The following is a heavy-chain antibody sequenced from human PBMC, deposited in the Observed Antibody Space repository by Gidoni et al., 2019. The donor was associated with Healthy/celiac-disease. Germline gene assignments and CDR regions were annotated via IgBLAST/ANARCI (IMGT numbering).Heavy chain of an antibody. CDR2: ISSSSSYI. Sequence: EVQLVESGGGLVKPGGSLRLSCAASGFTFSSYSRNWVRQAPGKGLEWVSAISSSSSYIYYADSVKGRFTISRDNAKNSLYRQMNSLRAEDTAVYYCARGDNWNLDYWGQGTLVTVSS. CDR1: GFTFSSYS. CDR3: ARGDNWNLDY. V-gene: IGHV3-21*01. J-gene: IGHJ4*02. D-gene: IGHD1-1*01.